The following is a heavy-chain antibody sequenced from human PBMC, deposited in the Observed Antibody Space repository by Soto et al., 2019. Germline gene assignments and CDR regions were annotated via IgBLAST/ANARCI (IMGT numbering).Heavy chain of an antibody. Sequence: QVQLVESGGGVVQPGRSLRLSCAASGFTFSSYAMHWVRQAPGKGLEWVAVISYDGSNKYYADSVKGRFTISRDNSKNTLYLQMNSLRAEDTAVYYCARDEPFDYWGQGTLVTVSS. CDR1: GFTFSSYA. CDR2: ISYDGSNK. V-gene: IGHV3-30-3*01. J-gene: IGHJ4*02. CDR3: ARDEPFDY.